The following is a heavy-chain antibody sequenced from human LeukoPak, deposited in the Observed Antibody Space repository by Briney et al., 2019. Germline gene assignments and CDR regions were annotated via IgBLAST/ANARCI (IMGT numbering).Heavy chain of an antibody. CDR2: IYHTGNT. Sequence: SETLSLTCTVSGGSISSDNYQWSWIRQPPGKGLEWIGYIYHTGNTNCNPSLKSRVTISVDTSKNQFSLKLSSVTAADTAVYYCARVWGGSGSYGYYYYYGMDVWGQGTTVTVSS. D-gene: IGHD3-10*01. V-gene: IGHV4-61*01. CDR1: GGSISSDNYQ. CDR3: ARVWGGSGSYGYYYYYGMDV. J-gene: IGHJ6*02.